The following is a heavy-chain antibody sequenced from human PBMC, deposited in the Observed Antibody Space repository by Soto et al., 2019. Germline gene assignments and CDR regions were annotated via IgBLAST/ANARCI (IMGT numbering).Heavy chain of an antibody. D-gene: IGHD3-16*01. CDR1: GGSVSSGSFY. J-gene: IGHJ6*02. V-gene: IGHV4-61*01. CDR3: ARLYSWGWGRGRSMDV. CDR2: IYDRGNT. Sequence: QVQLQESGPGLVKPSETLSLTCTVSGGSVSSGSFYWGWIRQPPGKGLEWIGYIYDRGNTNYNPSLTRRVIILVDTPKTRFSLTLGSVLAGNTTMYYCARLYSWGWGRGRSMDVWGQGTTVTVS.